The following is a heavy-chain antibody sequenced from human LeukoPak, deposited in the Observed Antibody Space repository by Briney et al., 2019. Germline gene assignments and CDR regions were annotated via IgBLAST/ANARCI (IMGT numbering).Heavy chain of an antibody. CDR1: GFTVSSNY. V-gene: IGHV3-53*01. D-gene: IGHD5-12*01. J-gene: IGHJ4*02. CDR3: TTGVLATIYY. Sequence: PGGSLRLSCAASGFTVSSNYMSWVRQAPGKGLEWVSVIYSGGSTYYADSVKGRFTISRDNSKNTLYLQMNSLKTEDTAVYYCTTGVLATIYYWGQGTLVTVSS. CDR2: IYSGGST.